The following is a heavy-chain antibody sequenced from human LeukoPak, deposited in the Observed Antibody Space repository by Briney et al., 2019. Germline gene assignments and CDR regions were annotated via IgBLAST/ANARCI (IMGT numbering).Heavy chain of an antibody. CDR2: IYYSGST. V-gene: IGHV4-30-4*01. Sequence: SETLSLTCTVSGGSISSGDYYWSWIRQPPGKGLEWIEYIYYSGSTYYNPSLKSRVTISVDTSKNQFSLKLSSVTAADTAVYYCARSYYYYYGMDVWGQGTTATVSS. CDR3: ARSYYYYYGMDV. CDR1: GGSISSGDYY. J-gene: IGHJ6*02.